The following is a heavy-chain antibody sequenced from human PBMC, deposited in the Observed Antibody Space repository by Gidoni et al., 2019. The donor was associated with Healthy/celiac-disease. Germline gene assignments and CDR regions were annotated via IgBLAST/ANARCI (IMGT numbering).Heavy chain of an antibody. D-gene: IGHD3-22*01. CDR1: GYTFTSYG. J-gene: IGHJ3*02. V-gene: IGHV1-18*04. CDR2: ISAYNGNT. Sequence: QVQLVQSGAEVKKPGASVNVSCKASGYTFTSYGISWVRQPPRQGLEWMGWISAYNGNTNYAQKLQGRVTMTTDTSTSTAYMELRSLRSDDTAVYYCARDQPMIVVPNAFDIWGQGTMVTVSS. CDR3: ARDQPMIVVPNAFDI.